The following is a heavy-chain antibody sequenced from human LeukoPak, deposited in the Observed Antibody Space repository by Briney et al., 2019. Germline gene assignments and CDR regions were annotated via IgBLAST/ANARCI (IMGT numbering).Heavy chain of an antibody. CDR1: GFTFSSYG. D-gene: IGHD6-19*01. Sequence: GGSLRLSCAASGFTFSSYGMHWVRQAPGKGLEWVAVISYDGSNKYYADSVKGRFTISRDNAKNSLYLQMNSLRAEDTAVYYCARTPPRIAVAGTNFDYWGQGTLVTVSS. CDR2: ISYDGSNK. CDR3: ARTPPRIAVAGTNFDY. V-gene: IGHV3-30*03. J-gene: IGHJ4*02.